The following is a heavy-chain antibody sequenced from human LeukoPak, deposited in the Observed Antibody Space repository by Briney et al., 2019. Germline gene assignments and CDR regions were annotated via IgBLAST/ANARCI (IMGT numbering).Heavy chain of an antibody. J-gene: IGHJ4*02. CDR1: GFTFSSYA. CDR3: ARITGTGEYYFDY. CDR2: ISGSGGST. D-gene: IGHD1-20*01. Sequence: GGSLRLSCAASGFTFSSYAMSWVRQAPGKGLEWVSAISGSGGSTYYADSVKGRFTISRDNSKNTLYLQMGSLRAEDMAVYYCARITGTGEYYFDYWGQGTLVTVSS. V-gene: IGHV3-23*01.